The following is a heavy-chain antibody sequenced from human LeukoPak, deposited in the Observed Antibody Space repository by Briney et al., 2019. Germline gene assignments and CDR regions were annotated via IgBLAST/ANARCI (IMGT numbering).Heavy chain of an antibody. Sequence: GASVKVSCKASGFTFTSSAMQWVRQARGQRLEWIGWIVVGSGNTDYAQKFQERVTITRDMSTSTAYMELSSLRSEDTAVYYCAADQGSGWYVWGQGTLVTVSS. CDR2: IVVGSGNT. J-gene: IGHJ4*02. D-gene: IGHD6-19*01. V-gene: IGHV1-58*02. CDR3: AADQGSGWYV. CDR1: GFTFTSSA.